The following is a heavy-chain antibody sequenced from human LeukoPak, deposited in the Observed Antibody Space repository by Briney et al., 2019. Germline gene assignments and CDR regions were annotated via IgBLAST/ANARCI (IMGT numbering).Heavy chain of an antibody. V-gene: IGHV3-23*01. CDR1: GITFSNYA. Sequence: PGGSLRLSCVASGITFSNYAVSWARQAPEKGLDWVSVISGSAHKIRYADSVKGRFTISRDNSENIVYLQMNNLRVEDTAVYYCAGRPTGYSSGYIHWGQGTLVTVSS. D-gene: IGHD5-18*01. CDR3: AGRPTGYSSGYIH. CDR2: ISGSAHKI. J-gene: IGHJ4*02.